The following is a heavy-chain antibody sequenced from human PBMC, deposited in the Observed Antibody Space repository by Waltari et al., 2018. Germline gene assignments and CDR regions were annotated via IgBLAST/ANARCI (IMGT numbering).Heavy chain of an antibody. CDR1: GYTFTGYY. D-gene: IGHD1-26*01. J-gene: IGHJ5*02. V-gene: IGHV1-8*03. CDR3: ARKRVGARGWFDP. CDR2: INPNSGNT. Sequence: QVQLVQSGAEVKKPGASVKVSCKAFGYTFTGYYMHWVRQAPGQGLEWMGRINPNSGNTGYAQKFQGRVTITRNTSISTAYMELSSLRSEDTAVYYCARKRVGARGWFDPWGQGTLVTVSS.